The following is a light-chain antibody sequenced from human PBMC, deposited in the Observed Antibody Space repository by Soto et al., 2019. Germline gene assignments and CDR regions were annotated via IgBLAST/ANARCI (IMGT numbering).Light chain of an antibody. CDR2: AAS. J-gene: IGKJ4*01. CDR1: QGISSY. CDR3: QQLNSYPGT. V-gene: IGKV1-9*01. Sequence: DIQLTQSPSFLSASVGDRVTITCRASQGISSYLAWYQQKPGKAPKLLIYAASTLQSGVPSRFSGSGSGTEFTLTISSLQPEDVATYYCQQLNSYPGTFGGGTKVEIK.